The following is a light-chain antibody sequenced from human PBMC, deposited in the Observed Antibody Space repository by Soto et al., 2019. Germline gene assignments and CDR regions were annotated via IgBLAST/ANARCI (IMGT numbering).Light chain of an antibody. J-gene: IGKJ1*01. CDR2: GAS. CDR1: QSVSSSY. Sequence: EIVFTRSPGTLSLSPGDRATLSCRASQSVSSSYLAWYQQKPGQAPGLLIYGASSRETGIPDRFSGSGSGTDFTRTISRLEPEDFAVYYCPQYGRSTWTFGQGTKVDIK. V-gene: IGKV3-20*01. CDR3: PQYGRSTWT.